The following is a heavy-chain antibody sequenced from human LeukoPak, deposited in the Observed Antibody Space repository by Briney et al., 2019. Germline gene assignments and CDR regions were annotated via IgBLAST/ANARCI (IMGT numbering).Heavy chain of an antibody. Sequence: AGSLRLSCAASGFTFSSHSMNWVRQAPGKGLEWVSSIASSSSHIYYADSVKGRFTISRDNGTNSLYLQMNSLRAEDTAVYCWARGSSADTTMGDYWGLGTLVTVSS. V-gene: IGHV3-21*01. CDR2: IASSSSHI. CDR1: GFTFSSHS. CDR3: ARGSSADTTMGDY. J-gene: IGHJ4*02. D-gene: IGHD5-18*01.